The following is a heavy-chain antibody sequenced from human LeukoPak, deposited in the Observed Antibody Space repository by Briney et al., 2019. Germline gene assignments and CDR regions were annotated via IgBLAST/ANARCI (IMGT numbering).Heavy chain of an antibody. CDR2: IKEDGSEK. CDR1: GFTFSSYW. D-gene: IGHD3-10*01. J-gene: IGHJ4*02. CDR3: ARADYYGSGSYYWK. V-gene: IGHV3-7*01. Sequence: GGSLRLSCAASGFTFSSYWMSWVRQATGKGLEWVANIKEDGSEKYYGDSVKGRFTISRDNAKNSLYLQMNSLRAEDTAVYYCARADYYGSGSYYWKWGQGTLVTVSS.